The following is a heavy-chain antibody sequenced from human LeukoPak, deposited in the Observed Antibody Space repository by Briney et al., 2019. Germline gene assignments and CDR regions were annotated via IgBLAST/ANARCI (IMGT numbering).Heavy chain of an antibody. Sequence: GGSLRLSCTASGFAFDEHGMSWVRQVPGKGLEWVSGINWSGGSTGYADPLRGRFTIPRDNTKNSLYLQMDSLRAEDTALYYCARAPITSPFYFDYWGQGTLVTVSS. CDR1: GFAFDEHG. J-gene: IGHJ4*02. CDR3: ARAPITSPFYFDY. D-gene: IGHD2-2*01. V-gene: IGHV3-20*04. CDR2: INWSGGST.